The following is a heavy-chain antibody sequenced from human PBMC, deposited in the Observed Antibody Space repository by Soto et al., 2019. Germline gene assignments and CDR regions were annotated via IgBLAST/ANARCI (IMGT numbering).Heavy chain of an antibody. CDR1: GGSISSYY. Sequence: SETLSLTCTVSGGSISSYYWSWIRQPPGKGLEWIGYIYDSVSTDYNPSLKSRVTISLDPSKDQFSLKLNSVTAADTAVYYCATGLYYGMDVWGQGTTVTVSS. CDR2: IYDSVST. CDR3: ATGLYYGMDV. J-gene: IGHJ6*02. V-gene: IGHV4-59*08. D-gene: IGHD2-21*02.